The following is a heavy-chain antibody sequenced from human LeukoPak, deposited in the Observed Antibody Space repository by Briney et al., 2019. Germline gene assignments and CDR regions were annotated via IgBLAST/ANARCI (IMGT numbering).Heavy chain of an antibody. CDR1: GVTFSSYD. Sequence: SGGSLRLSCAASGVTFSSYDMNWVRQAPGKGLEWVSYISGSGTTTYYADSVKGRFTISRDHSKNSLYLQMNSLRAEDTAVYFCARSPYGDPQYYLDFWGQGTLVTVSS. V-gene: IGHV3-48*03. D-gene: IGHD4-17*01. J-gene: IGHJ4*02. CDR2: ISGSGTTT. CDR3: ARSPYGDPQYYLDF.